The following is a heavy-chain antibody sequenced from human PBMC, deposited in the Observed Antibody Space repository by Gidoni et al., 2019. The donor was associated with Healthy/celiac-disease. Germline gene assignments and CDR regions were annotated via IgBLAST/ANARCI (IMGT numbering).Heavy chain of an antibody. CDR2: IKQDGSEK. CDR1: GFTFSSYW. Sequence: EVQLVESGGGLVQPGGSLRPSCAASGFTFSSYWMSWGRQAPGKGLAWVANIKQDGSEKYYVDSVKGRFTISRDNAKNSLYLQMNSLRAEDTAVYYCATGITTHPYFDYWGQGTLVTVSS. D-gene: IGHD3-10*01. V-gene: IGHV3-7*03. CDR3: ATGITTHPYFDY. J-gene: IGHJ4*02.